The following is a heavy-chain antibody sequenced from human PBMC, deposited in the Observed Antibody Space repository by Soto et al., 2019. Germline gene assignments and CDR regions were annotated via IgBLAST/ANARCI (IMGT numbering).Heavy chain of an antibody. J-gene: IGHJ5*02. Sequence: EVQLLESGGGLVQPGGSLSLSGPASEFTFRTNSMTWVRQAPGKGRDWVCGISGGGDSKHNADSVKGRFTIARDNSNNMVYLQMNSLTADDTAVYFCSKWDGYGDQWGQGTLGTVSS. CDR1: EFTFRTNS. CDR3: SKWDGYGDQ. CDR2: ISGGGDSK. V-gene: IGHV3-23*01. D-gene: IGHD5-12*01.